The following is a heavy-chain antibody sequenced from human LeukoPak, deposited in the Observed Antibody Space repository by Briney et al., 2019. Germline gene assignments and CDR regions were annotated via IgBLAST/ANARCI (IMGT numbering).Heavy chain of an antibody. CDR1: GGSISSGGYS. Sequence: PSETLSLTCTVSGGSISSGGYSWSWIRQPPGKGLEWIGYIYHSGSTYYNPSLKSRVTISVDRSKNQFSLKLSSVTAADTAVYYCARGRFVIAVAAYFQHWGQGTLVTVSS. CDR3: ARGRFVIAVAAYFQH. CDR2: IYHSGST. V-gene: IGHV4-30-2*01. J-gene: IGHJ1*01. D-gene: IGHD6-19*01.